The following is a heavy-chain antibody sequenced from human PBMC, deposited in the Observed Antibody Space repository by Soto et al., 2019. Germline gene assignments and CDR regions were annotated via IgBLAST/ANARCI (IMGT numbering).Heavy chain of an antibody. CDR3: PRGGSSPYGMDV. CDR1: GFTFSSYA. J-gene: IGHJ6*02. CDR2: ISGSGGST. D-gene: IGHD2-15*01. Sequence: GGSLRLSCAASGFTFSSYAMSWVRQAPGKGLEWVSAISGSGGSTYYADSVKGRFTISRDNSKNTLYLQMNSLRAEDTAVYYCPRGGSSPYGMDVWGQGTTVTVSS. V-gene: IGHV3-23*01.